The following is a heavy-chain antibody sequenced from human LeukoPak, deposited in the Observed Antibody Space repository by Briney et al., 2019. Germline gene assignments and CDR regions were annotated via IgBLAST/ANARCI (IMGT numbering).Heavy chain of an antibody. CDR1: GSSISSYY. D-gene: IGHD6-13*01. CDR2: IYYSGST. CDR3: ASIRGIAAADSENWFDP. V-gene: IGHV4-59*01. Sequence: SETLSLTCTVSGSSISSYYWSWIRQPPGKGLEWIGYIYYSGSTNYNPSLKSRVTISVDTSKNQFSLKLSSVTAADTAVYYCASIRGIAAADSENWFDPWGQGTLVTVSS. J-gene: IGHJ5*02.